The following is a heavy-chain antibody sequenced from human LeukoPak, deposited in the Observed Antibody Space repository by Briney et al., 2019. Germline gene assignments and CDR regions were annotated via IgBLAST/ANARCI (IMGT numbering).Heavy chain of an antibody. J-gene: IGHJ4*02. CDR2: ISYTGST. V-gene: IGHV4-59*01. Sequence: SETLSLTCTVSGGSISGYYWNWIRQPPGKGLEYIGYISYTGSTNYNPSLKSRVTISVGTSKNQFSLKLSSVTAADTAVYYCARGVDSSGLFDYWGQGTLVTVSS. CDR3: ARGVDSSGLFDY. D-gene: IGHD3-22*01. CDR1: GGSISGYY.